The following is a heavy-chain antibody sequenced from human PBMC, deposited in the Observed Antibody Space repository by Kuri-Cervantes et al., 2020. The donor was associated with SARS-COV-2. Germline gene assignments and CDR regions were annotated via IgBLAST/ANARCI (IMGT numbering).Heavy chain of an antibody. J-gene: IGHJ3*02. CDR1: GGSVSSGSYY. CDR2: IYYSGST. D-gene: IGHD2-8*01. Sequence: GSLRLSCAVSGGSVSSGSYYWSWIRQPPGKGLEWIGYIYYSGSTNYNPSLKSRVTISVDTSQNQFSLKLSSVTAADTAVYYCARVPRFCTDGVCYAFDIWGQGTTVTVSS. V-gene: IGHV4-61*01. CDR3: ARVPRFCTDGVCYAFDI.